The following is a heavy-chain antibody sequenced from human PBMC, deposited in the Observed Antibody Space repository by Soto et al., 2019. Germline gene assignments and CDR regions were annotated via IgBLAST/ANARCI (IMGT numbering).Heavy chain of an antibody. CDR1: GFTFSSYW. V-gene: IGHV3-74*03. CDR2: IKSDGTT. CDR3: ARGGCSSTSCLDV. J-gene: IGHJ6*04. Sequence: GGSLRLSCAASGFTFSSYWMHWVRQAPGKGLVCVSYIKSDGTTTYADSVKGRFTISRDNAKNTLYLQMNSLRAEDTALYYCARGGCSSTSCLDVWGKGTTVTVSS. D-gene: IGHD2-2*01.